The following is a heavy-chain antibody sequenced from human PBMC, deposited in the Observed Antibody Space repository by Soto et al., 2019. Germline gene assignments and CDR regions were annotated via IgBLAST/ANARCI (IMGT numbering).Heavy chain of an antibody. CDR1: GFTFSSYS. J-gene: IGHJ5*02. CDR3: ARDRFDYYDTSGYWRFDP. V-gene: IGHV3-48*01. Sequence: GGSLRLSCAASGFTFSSYSMNLIRQAPGKGLEWVSYISSSSNTIYYADSVKGRFTISRDNAKNSLYLQMNSLRAEDTAVYYYARDRFDYYDTSGYWRFDPWGQGTLVTVSS. CDR2: ISSSSNTI. D-gene: IGHD3-22*01.